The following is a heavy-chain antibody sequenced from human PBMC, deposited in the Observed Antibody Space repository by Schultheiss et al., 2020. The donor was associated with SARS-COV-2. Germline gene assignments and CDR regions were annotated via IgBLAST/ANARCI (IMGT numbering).Heavy chain of an antibody. D-gene: IGHD6-6*01. Sequence: GGSLRLSCSTSGLIFSTYAMHWVRQAPGKGLEYVSALSYHGRNTYYADSVKGRFTISRDNSRNTMYLHMTSLRAEDTAVYYCVKAARGDSDSWDYYMDVWGKGTTVTVSS. J-gene: IGHJ6*03. CDR3: VKAARGDSDSWDYYMDV. CDR2: LSYHGRNT. CDR1: GLIFSTYA. V-gene: IGHV3-64D*06.